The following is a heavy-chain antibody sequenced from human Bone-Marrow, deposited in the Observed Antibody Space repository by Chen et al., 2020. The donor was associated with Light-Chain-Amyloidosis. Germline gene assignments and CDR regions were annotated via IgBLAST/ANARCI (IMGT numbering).Heavy chain of an antibody. CDR1: GYTFTGDH. CDR2: INPNSDST. CDR3: ARGLHCSNTNCYLEFYYNAMDV. Sequence: HVPLVQTGAAAKKPWASVTVSCLAYGYTFTGDHTHWVRQAPGQGLEWMGWINPNSDSTIYAQKFQGRVTMTRDTSISTVYMELSRLRSDDTAVYYCARGLHCSNTNCYLEFYYNAMDVWGQGTTVTVSS. J-gene: IGHJ6*02. V-gene: IGHV1-2*02. D-gene: IGHD2-2*01.